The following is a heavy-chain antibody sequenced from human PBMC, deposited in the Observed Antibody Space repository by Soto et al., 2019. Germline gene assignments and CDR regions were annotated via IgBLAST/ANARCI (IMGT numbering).Heavy chain of an antibody. V-gene: IGHV3-23*01. D-gene: IGHD1-26*01. CDR1: GFTFSSYA. CDR2: ISGSGGST. CDR3: ATEALGSYQLRGYFDY. Sequence: GGSLRLSCAASGFTFSSYAMSWVRQAPGKGLEWVSAISGSGGSTYYADSVKGRFTISRDNSKNTLYLQMNSLRAEDTAVYYCATEALGSYQLRGYFDYWGQGTLVTVSS. J-gene: IGHJ4*02.